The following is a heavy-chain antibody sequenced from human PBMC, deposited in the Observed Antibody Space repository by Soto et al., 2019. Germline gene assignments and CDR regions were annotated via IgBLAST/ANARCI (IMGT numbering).Heavy chain of an antibody. Sequence: PSETLSLTCAVSGYSISSSNWWGWIRQPPGKGLEWIGYIYYSGTTYYNQYLKSRVTMSVDTSKNQFSLKLTSVTAVDTAVYYCARREIQGPIDYWGQGTLVTVSS. CDR2: IYYSGTT. CDR3: ARREIQGPIDY. D-gene: IGHD1-26*01. J-gene: IGHJ4*02. CDR1: GYSISSSNW. V-gene: IGHV4-28*01.